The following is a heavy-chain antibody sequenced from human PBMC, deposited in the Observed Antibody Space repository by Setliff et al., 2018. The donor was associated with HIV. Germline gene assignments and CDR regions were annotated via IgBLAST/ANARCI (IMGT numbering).Heavy chain of an antibody. V-gene: IGHV1-8*02. J-gene: IGHJ3*02. Sequence: ASVKVSCKASGNTLIDYSMHWVRQAPGQGLEWMGWINPNSGNTGYIQKFQGRLTMTRNTSISTAYMELSSLRSEDTAVYYCARGSTVRWGEAAIWGQGTMVTVSS. CDR3: ARGSTVRWGEAAI. D-gene: IGHD7-27*01. CDR2: INPNSGNT. CDR1: GNTLIDYS.